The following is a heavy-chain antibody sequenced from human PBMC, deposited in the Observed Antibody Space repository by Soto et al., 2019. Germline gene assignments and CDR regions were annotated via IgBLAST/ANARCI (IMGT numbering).Heavy chain of an antibody. Sequence: EVQLLESGGGLVQPGGSLRLSCAASGFTFSSYVMSWVRQAPGKGLEWVSGINKSVSSTYYADTVKGRFTISRDNSKITLYLQMNSMRVEDTAVYYCASRHCSSSSCSPCLFDSWGQGTLVTVSS. CDR3: ASRHCSSSSCSPCLFDS. D-gene: IGHD2-2*01. CDR2: INKSVSST. J-gene: IGHJ4*02. V-gene: IGHV3-23*05. CDR1: GFTFSSYV.